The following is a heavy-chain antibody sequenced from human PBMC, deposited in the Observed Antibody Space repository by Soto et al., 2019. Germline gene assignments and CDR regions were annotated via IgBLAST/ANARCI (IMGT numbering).Heavy chain of an antibody. CDR2: ISSSSSYI. D-gene: IGHD2-8*01. Sequence: LRLSCAASGXTFSSYSMNWVRQAPGKGLEWVSSISSSSSYIYYADSVKGRFTISRDNAKNSLYLQMNSLRAEDTPVYSCARPPFPPPQLISEDGFDVWGQGNTVTVSS. V-gene: IGHV3-21*01. CDR1: GXTFSSYS. CDR3: ARPPFPPPQLISEDGFDV. J-gene: IGHJ6*02.